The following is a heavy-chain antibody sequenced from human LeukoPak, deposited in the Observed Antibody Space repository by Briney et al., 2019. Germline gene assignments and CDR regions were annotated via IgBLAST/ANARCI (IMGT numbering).Heavy chain of an antibody. CDR2: IYPGSGVT. D-gene: IGHD3-3*01. Sequence: GASVKVSCKASGYTFTAFYLHWVRQAPGQGLEWMGRIYPGSGVTKYAQKFQGRITMTRDTSISTAYMELSGLRSDDTAVYYCGRDSVRSYDLWSAYYLGDKYYPMDVWGQGTTVTVSS. V-gene: IGHV1-2*06. J-gene: IGHJ6*02. CDR3: GRDSVRSYDLWSAYYLGDKYYPMDV. CDR1: GYTFTAFY.